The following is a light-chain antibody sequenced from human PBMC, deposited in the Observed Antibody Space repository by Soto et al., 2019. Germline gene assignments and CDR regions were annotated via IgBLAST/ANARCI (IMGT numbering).Light chain of an antibody. CDR2: EGS. CDR1: SSDVGSYNL. CDR3: CSYAGSSTFVV. J-gene: IGLJ2*01. V-gene: IGLV2-23*03. Sequence: QSVLTQPASVSGSPGHSITTSCTGTSSDVGSYNLVSWYQQHPGKAPKLMIYEGSKRPSGVSNRFSGSKSGNTASLTISGLQAEDEADYYCCSYAGSSTFVVFGGGTKVTVL.